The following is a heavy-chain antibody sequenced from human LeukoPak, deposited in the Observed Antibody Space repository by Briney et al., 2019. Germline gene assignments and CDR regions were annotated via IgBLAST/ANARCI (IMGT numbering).Heavy chain of an antibody. CDR1: GGSISSSSYY. Sequence: SETLSLTCTVSGGSISSSSYYWGWIRQPPGKGLEWIGSIYYSGSTYYNPSLKSRVTISVDTSKNQFPLKLSSVTAADTAVYYCARPYYDYAFDIWGQGTMVTVSS. J-gene: IGHJ3*02. D-gene: IGHD3-3*01. CDR2: IYYSGST. CDR3: ARPYYDYAFDI. V-gene: IGHV4-39*06.